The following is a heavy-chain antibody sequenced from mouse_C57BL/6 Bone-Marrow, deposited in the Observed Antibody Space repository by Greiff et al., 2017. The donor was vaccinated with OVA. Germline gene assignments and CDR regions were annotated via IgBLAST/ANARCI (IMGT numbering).Heavy chain of an antibody. CDR1: GFSLTSYG. D-gene: IGHD1-1*01. J-gene: IGHJ2*01. CDR2: IWSGGST. Sequence: VQGVESGPGLVQPSQSLSITCTVSGFSLTSYGVHWVRQSPGKGLEWLGVIWSGGSTDYNAAFISRLSISKDNSKSQVFFKINSLQADDTAIYYCASLYGTGFDYWGQVTTLTVSS. V-gene: IGHV2-2*01. CDR3: ASLYGTGFDY.